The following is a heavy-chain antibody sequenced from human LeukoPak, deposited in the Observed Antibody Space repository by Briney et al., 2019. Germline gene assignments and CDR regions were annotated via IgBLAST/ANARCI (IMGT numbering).Heavy chain of an antibody. Sequence: PGGSLRLSCAASGFTFSSYSMNWVRQAPGKGLEWVSYISSSSSTIYYADSVKGRFTISRDNAKNSLYLQMNSLRAEDTAVYYCASDIGHTTNIGENYWGQGTLVTVSS. CDR3: ASDIGHTTNIGENY. D-gene: IGHD1-1*01. V-gene: IGHV3-48*01. J-gene: IGHJ4*02. CDR1: GFTFSSYS. CDR2: ISSSSSTI.